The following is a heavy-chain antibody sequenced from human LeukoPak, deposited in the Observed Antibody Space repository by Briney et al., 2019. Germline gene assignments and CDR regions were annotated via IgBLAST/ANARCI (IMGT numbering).Heavy chain of an antibody. V-gene: IGHV3-74*01. J-gene: IGHJ5*02. CDR3: ARARDYGDYVNWFDP. CDR1: GFTFSSYW. D-gene: IGHD4-17*01. CDR2: INSDGSTT. Sequence: GGSLRLSCAASGFTFSSYWMHWVRQTPGKGLVWVSRINSDGSTTSYADSVKGRFTISRDNAKNTLYLQMSSLRAEDTAVYYCARARDYGDYVNWFDPWRQGNRVTVSS.